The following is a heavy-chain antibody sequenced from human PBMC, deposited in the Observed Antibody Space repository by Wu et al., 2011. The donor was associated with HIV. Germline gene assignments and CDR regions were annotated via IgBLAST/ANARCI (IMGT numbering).Heavy chain of an antibody. Sequence: QVQLVQSGAEVKKPGSSVKVSCKASGGTFSTYAISWVRQAPGQGLEWMGRIIPIFGTADSAQKFQDRVTITADKSTSTAYMALSSLRSEDTAVYYCARVRRGLEAGEDAFDFWGQGTSGHRLF. CDR1: GGTFSTYA. V-gene: IGHV1-69*14. D-gene: IGHD3/OR15-3a*01. J-gene: IGHJ3*01. CDR3: ARVRRGLEAGEDAFDF. CDR2: IIPIFGTA.